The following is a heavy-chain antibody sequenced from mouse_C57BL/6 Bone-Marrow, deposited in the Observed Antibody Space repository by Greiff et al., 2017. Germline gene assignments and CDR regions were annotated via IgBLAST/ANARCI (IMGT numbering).Heavy chain of an antibody. D-gene: IGHD2-1*01. Sequence: VQLVESGPELVKPGASVKISCKASGYAFSSSWMNWVKQRPGKGLEWIGRIYPGDGDTNYNGKFKGKATLTADKSSSTAYMQLSSLTSEDSAVYFCARRVYYGNCLDYWGQGTTLTVSS. J-gene: IGHJ2*01. CDR1: GYAFSSSW. CDR2: IYPGDGDT. CDR3: ARRVYYGNCLDY. V-gene: IGHV1-82*01.